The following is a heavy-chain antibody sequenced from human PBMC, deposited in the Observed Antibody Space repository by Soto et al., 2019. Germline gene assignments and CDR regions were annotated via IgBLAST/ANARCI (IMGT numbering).Heavy chain of an antibody. Sequence: QVQLVQSGAEVKKPGASVKVSCKASGYTFTSYDINWVRQATGQGLEWMGWMNPNSGTTGYAQKFQGRVTMTGNISITTAYMELSSLRSEDTAVYYFAREISGSYRFDYWGQGTLVTVSS. CDR1: GYTFTSYD. V-gene: IGHV1-8*01. CDR3: AREISGSYRFDY. D-gene: IGHD1-26*01. J-gene: IGHJ4*02. CDR2: MNPNSGTT.